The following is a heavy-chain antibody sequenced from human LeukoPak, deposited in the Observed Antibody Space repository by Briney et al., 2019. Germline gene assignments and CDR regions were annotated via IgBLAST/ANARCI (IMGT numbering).Heavy chain of an antibody. V-gene: IGHV4-61*05. Sequence: SETLSLTCTVSGGSISSSSYYWGWIRQPPGKGLEWIGYIYYSGSTNYNPSLKSRVTISVDTSKNQFSLKLSSVTAADTAVYYCARVGNTYYDSSGYEYYGMDVWGQGTTVTVSS. J-gene: IGHJ6*02. CDR2: IYYSGST. CDR1: GGSISSSSYY. D-gene: IGHD3-22*01. CDR3: ARVGNTYYDSSGYEYYGMDV.